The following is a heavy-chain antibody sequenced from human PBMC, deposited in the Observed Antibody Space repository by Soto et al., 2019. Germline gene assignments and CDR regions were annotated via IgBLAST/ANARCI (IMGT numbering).Heavy chain of an antibody. D-gene: IGHD7-27*01. Sequence: QVQLVESGGGVVQPGRSLRLSCAASGFTFSSYGMHWVRQAPGKGLEWVAVISYDGSNKYYADSVKGRCTISRENSTNALYLQMNSLRAEDTAVYYCAKDILGTGRAYCMVVWGQGTTVTVSS. CDR3: AKDILGTGRAYCMVV. CDR2: ISYDGSNK. J-gene: IGHJ6*02. V-gene: IGHV3-30*18. CDR1: GFTFSSYG.